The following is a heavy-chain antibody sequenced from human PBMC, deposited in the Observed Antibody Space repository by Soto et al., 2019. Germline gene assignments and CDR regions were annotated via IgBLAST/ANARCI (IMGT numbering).Heavy chain of an antibody. CDR1: GFSLSTSGLG. CDR3: AHRPSGWYLFDY. Sequence: QITLKESGPTLVRPTQTLTLTCTFSGFSLSTSGLGVAWIRQPPGKALEWLALIYWNDDKRYSPSLKARLTITKDTSKNQVVLTMTNMDPVDTATYYCAHRPSGWYLFDYWGQGTLVTVSS. V-gene: IGHV2-5*01. J-gene: IGHJ4*02. D-gene: IGHD6-19*01. CDR2: IYWNDDK.